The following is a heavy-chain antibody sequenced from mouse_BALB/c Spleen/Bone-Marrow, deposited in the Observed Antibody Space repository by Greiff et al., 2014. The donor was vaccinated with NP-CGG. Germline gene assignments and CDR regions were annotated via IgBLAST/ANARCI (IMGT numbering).Heavy chain of an antibody. CDR2: IDPANGNS. Sequence: VQLQQSGAELVKPGASVKLSCTASGFNIKDTYMHWVKQRPEQGLEWIGRIDPANGNSKCDPKFQGKATITADTSSNTAYLQLNSLTSEDTAVYYCAFITTVVEYYFDYWGQGTTLTVSS. J-gene: IGHJ2*01. CDR1: GFNIKDTY. V-gene: IGHV14-3*02. D-gene: IGHD1-1*01. CDR3: AFITTVVEYYFDY.